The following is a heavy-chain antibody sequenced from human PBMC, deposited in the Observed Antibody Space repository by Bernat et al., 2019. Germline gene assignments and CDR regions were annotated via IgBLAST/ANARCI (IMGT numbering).Heavy chain of an antibody. J-gene: IGHJ4*02. V-gene: IGHV3-15*07. CDR3: TTDRFLVYDF. CDR2: IKTKTDGGTT. Sequence: EVQLVESGGGLVEPGGSLRLSCAVSDYPFTNAWMNWVRQAPGKGLEWVGHIKTKTDGGTTDYAAPVKGRFHISRDDSKNTLYLQMNGLKIEDTAVYYCTTDRFLVYDFWGRGAMVTVSS. D-gene: IGHD2-21*01. CDR1: DYPFTNAW.